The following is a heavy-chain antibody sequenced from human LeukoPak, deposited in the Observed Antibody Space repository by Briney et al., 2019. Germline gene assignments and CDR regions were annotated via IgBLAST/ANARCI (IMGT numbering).Heavy chain of an antibody. CDR2: INHSGST. D-gene: IGHD3-10*01. V-gene: IGHV4-34*01. CDR3: ARGRRNTMVRGVIHNWFDP. Sequence: SETLSLTCTVSGGSISNYYWSWIRQPPGKGLEWIGEINHSGSTNYNPSLKSRVTISVDTSKNQFSLKLSSVTAADTAVYYCARGRRNTMVRGVIHNWFDPWGQGTLVTVSS. J-gene: IGHJ5*02. CDR1: GGSISNYY.